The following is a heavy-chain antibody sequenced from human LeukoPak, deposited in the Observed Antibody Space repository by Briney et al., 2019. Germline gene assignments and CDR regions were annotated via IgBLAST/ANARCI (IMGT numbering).Heavy chain of an antibody. J-gene: IGHJ3*02. CDR2: IYHSGST. V-gene: IGHV4-38-2*01. Sequence: SETLSLTCAVSGYSISSGYYWGWIRQPPGKGLEWIGGIYHSGSTYYNPSLKSRVTISVDTSKNQFSLKLSSVTAADTAVYYCAGNSWYRDAFDIWGQGTMVTVSS. CDR1: GYSISSGYY. CDR3: AGNSWYRDAFDI. D-gene: IGHD6-13*01.